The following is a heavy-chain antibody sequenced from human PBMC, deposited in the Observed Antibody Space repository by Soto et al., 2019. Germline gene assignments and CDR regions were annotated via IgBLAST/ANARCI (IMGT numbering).Heavy chain of an antibody. D-gene: IGHD3-22*01. V-gene: IGHV4-59*08. CDR3: ARVRYYDSSGYLVGPFDY. CDR1: GGSISPYY. CDR2: IYYSGST. J-gene: IGHJ4*02. Sequence: PSETLSLTCTVSGGSISPYYWSWIRQPPGKGLERIGFIYYSGSTNYNPSLKSRVTISVDTSKNQFSLKLSSVTAADTAVYYCARVRYYDSSGYLVGPFDYWGQGTLVTVSS.